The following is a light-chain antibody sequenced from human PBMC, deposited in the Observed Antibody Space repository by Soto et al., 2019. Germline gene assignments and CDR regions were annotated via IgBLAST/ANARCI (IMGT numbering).Light chain of an antibody. CDR2: KAS. J-gene: IGKJ1*01. Sequence: DIQMTQSPSTLSASVGDRVTITCRASQSISSWLAWYQQKPGKAPKLLIYKASSLESGVPSRFSASGSGTEFTLTISSLQPDDFATYYCQQYNSYSWTFGQGTKVEL. CDR1: QSISSW. V-gene: IGKV1-5*03. CDR3: QQYNSYSWT.